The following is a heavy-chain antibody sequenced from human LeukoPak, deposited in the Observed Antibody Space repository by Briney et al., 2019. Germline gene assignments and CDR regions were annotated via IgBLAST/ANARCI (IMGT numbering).Heavy chain of an antibody. V-gene: IGHV4-34*01. J-gene: IGHJ6*02. CDR1: GGSFSGYY. Sequence: SETLSLTCAVYGGSFSGYYWSWIRQPPGKGLEWIGDINHSGSTNYIPSLKSRVTISVDTSKNQVSLKLSSVTAADTAVYYCARGPPAKPGTGYYYGMDVWGQGTTVTVSS. CDR2: INHSGST. D-gene: IGHD2-2*01. CDR3: ARGPPAKPGTGYYYGMDV.